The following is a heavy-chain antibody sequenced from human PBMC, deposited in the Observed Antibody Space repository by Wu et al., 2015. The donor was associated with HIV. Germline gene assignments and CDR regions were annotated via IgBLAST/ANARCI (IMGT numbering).Heavy chain of an antibody. CDR3: AGGGGRTSMDPFDF. J-gene: IGHJ4*02. D-gene: IGHD5-18*01. Sequence: QVQLVQSGAEVKKPGSSVKVSCKASGDTSTNYVFSWVRQAPGQGLEWMGRFSPVFARPNYAQNFQGRITITADELTRTTYVEVSSLRSDDTAVYYCAGGGGRTSMDPFDFWGQGTLVTVSS. CDR2: FSPVFARP. CDR1: GDTSTNYV. V-gene: IGHV1-69*13.